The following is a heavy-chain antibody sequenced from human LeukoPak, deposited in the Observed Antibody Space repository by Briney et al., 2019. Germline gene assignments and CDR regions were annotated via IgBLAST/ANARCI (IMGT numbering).Heavy chain of an antibody. J-gene: IGHJ4*02. CDR3: AREREVVPAAMALDY. D-gene: IGHD2-2*01. CDR2: ISSSSSTI. V-gene: IGHV3-48*01. CDR1: GFTFSSYS. Sequence: PGGSLRLSCAASGFTFSSYSMNWVRQAPGKGLEWVSYISSSSSTIYYADSVKGRFTISRDNAKNSLYLQMNSLRAEDTAVYYCAREREVVPAAMALDYWGQGTLVTVSS.